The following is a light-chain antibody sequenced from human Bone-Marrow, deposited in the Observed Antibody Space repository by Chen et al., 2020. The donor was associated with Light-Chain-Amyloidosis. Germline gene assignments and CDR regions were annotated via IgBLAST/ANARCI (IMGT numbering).Light chain of an antibody. CDR3: QSADSSDLGV. V-gene: IGLV3-25*03. Sequence: SYELTQPPSVSVSPGRTARITCSGDALPKQYAYWYQQKPGQAPVLVIYKDSERPSGIPERFSGSSSGTTVTLTISGVQAEDEADYYCQSADSSDLGVFGGGTKLTVL. CDR2: KDS. CDR1: ALPKQY. J-gene: IGLJ3*02.